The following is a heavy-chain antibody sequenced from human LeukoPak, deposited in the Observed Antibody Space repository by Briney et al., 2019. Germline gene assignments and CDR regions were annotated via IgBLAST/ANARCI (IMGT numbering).Heavy chain of an antibody. CDR2: ISPSGGST. CDR3: ATDYAERDAFDI. CDR1: GYTFTSNY. V-gene: IGHV1-46*01. J-gene: IGHJ3*02. D-gene: IGHD4-17*01. Sequence: ASVKVSCKAFGYTFTSNYMHWVRQAPGQGPEWMGVISPSGGSTTYAQKFQGRVTMTRDMSTSTVYMELSSLRSEDTAVYYCATDYAERDAFDIWGQGTMVTVSS.